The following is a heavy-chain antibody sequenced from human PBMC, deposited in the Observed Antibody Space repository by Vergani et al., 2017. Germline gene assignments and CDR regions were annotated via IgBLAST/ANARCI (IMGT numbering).Heavy chain of an antibody. V-gene: IGHV4-61*02. CDR2: FYTGGGT. D-gene: IGHD6-13*01. CDR3: ARDPLYSTTLPFLLLDMDV. CDR1: GSSISSGSYY. Sequence: QVQLQESGPGLVRPSQTLSLTCTVSGSSISSGSYYWSWFRQPAGKGLEWIGRFYTGGGTSYNPSLKSRVTISVDTSKNQFSLQLSSVTAADTAVYYCARDPLYSTTLPFLLLDMDVWGQGTTVTVSS. J-gene: IGHJ6*02.